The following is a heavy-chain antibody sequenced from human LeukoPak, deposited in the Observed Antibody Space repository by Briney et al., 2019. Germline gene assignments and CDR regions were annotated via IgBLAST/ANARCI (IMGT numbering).Heavy chain of an antibody. V-gene: IGHV3-23*01. D-gene: IGHD2-21*01. Sequence: GGSLRLSCAASGFTFSSYAMSWVRQAPGKGLEWVSSISGSGGSTYFADSVRGRFTISRDNSKNTLYLQMNSLRVEDAAVYYCARAPVTSCRGAYCYPFDYWGQGTLVTVSS. CDR1: GFTFSSYA. CDR2: ISGSGGST. J-gene: IGHJ4*02. CDR3: ARAPVTSCRGAYCYPFDY.